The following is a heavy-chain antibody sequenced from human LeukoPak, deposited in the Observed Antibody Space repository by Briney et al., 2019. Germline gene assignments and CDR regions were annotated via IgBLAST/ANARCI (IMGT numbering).Heavy chain of an antibody. CDR2: IRYDGSNK. CDR3: AKDSDYGGLVD. Sequence: GGSLRLSCTASGFSFSSYGMHWVRQAPGKGLEWVTLIRYDGSNKHYADSVKGRFTVSRDNSKNTLYLQMNSLRAEDTAVYYCAKDSDYGGLVDWGQGTLVTVSS. V-gene: IGHV3-30*02. D-gene: IGHD4-23*01. CDR1: GFSFSSYG. J-gene: IGHJ4*02.